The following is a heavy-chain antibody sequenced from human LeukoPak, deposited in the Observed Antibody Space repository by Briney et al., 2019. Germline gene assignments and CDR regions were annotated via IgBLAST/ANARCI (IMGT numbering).Heavy chain of an antibody. Sequence: PSETLSLTCAVYNGSFSGYFWSWIRQSPGNGLEWIGEISQSGSANYNPSIQSRVAISIDTSKRQFSLKVSSVTAADTAVYYCAREATTRRGYYYGMDVWGQGTTVTVSS. CDR1: NGSFSGYF. CDR3: AREATTRRGYYYGMDV. V-gene: IGHV4-34*01. D-gene: IGHD4-17*01. CDR2: ISQSGSA. J-gene: IGHJ6*02.